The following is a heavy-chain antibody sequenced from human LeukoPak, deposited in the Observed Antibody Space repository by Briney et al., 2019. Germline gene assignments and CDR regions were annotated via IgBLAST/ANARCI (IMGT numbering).Heavy chain of an antibody. V-gene: IGHV4-61*02. CDR2: SYSNGDT. Sequence: SETLSLTCTVSGDSISSGSYYWSWIRQPAGKGLEWIGRSYSNGDTKYNPSVKSRVTISVDTSKNQFSLKQTSATAADTAVYYCASRHSKQQPYYYYMDIWGKGTTVTVSS. CDR1: GDSISSGSYY. D-gene: IGHD6-13*01. CDR3: ASRHSKQQPYYYYMDI. J-gene: IGHJ6*03.